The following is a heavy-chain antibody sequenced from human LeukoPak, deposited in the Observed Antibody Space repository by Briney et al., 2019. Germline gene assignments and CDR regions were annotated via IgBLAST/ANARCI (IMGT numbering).Heavy chain of an antibody. CDR1: GFTFSSNY. Sequence: GGSLRLSCAASGFTFSSNYMSWVRQAPGKGLEWVSVIYSGGSTYYADSVTGRFTISRDNSKNTLYLQMNSLRAEDTAVYYCARGGSYSPFDYWGQGTLVTVSS. J-gene: IGHJ4*02. CDR3: ARGGSYSPFDY. CDR2: IYSGGST. D-gene: IGHD1-26*01. V-gene: IGHV3-66*02.